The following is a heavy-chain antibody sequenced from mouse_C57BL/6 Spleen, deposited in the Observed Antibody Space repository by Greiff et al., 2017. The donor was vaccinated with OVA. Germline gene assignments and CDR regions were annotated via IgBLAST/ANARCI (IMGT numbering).Heavy chain of an antibody. CDR2: INPNNGGT. J-gene: IGHJ2*01. D-gene: IGHD1-1*01. V-gene: IGHV1-18*01. CDR3: ARRTDYYGSSSYFDY. Sequence: VQLQQSGPELVKPGASVKIPCKASGYTFTDYNMDWVKQSHGKSLEWIGDINPNNGGTIYNQKFKGKATLTVDKSSSTAYMELRSLTSEDTAVYYCARRTDYYGSSSYFDYWGQGTTLTVSS. CDR1: GYTFTDYN.